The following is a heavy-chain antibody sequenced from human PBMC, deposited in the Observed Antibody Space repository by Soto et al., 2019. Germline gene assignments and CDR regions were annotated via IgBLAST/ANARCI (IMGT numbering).Heavy chain of an antibody. CDR2: IIPIFGTA. D-gene: IGHD6-25*01. Sequence: QVQLVQSGAEVKKPGSSVKVSCKASGGTFSSYAISWVRQAPGQGLEWMGGIIPIFGTATSAQKFQGRVTITSDESTCTAYMELSILRSEDTAVYYCARDKRAARRGNYYYGMDVGGKVTTVTVSS. CDR1: GGTFSSYA. CDR3: ARDKRAARRGNYYYGMDV. V-gene: IGHV1-69*01. J-gene: IGHJ6*04.